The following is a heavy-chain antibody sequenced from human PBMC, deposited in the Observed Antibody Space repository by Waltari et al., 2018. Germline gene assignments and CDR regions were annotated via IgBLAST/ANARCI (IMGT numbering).Heavy chain of an antibody. CDR1: GFRFGDYW. D-gene: IGHD5-12*01. J-gene: IGHJ4*02. CDR2: INGDGSYI. Sequence: EVHLAESGGGVVQPGGSLRLSCTGSGFRFGDYWMHWVSQAPGKGLGGVSGINGDGSYISYRDSVKGRVTISRDNGKNTVFLQLNSLRADDTTVYFCARKAGSGYPYGPFYYDNWGQGTLVTVSS. CDR3: ARKAGSGYPYGPFYYDN. V-gene: IGHV3-74*01.